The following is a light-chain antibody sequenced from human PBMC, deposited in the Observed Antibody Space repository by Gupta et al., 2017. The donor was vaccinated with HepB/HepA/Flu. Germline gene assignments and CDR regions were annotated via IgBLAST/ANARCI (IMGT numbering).Light chain of an antibody. CDR3: SSYTSTTTPCV. J-gene: IGLJ2*01. CDR1: SSDIGLYDY. V-gene: IGLV2-14*03. Sequence: QSALTQPASVSGSPGPSITISCTGTSSDIGLYDYVSWYQQPPGKAPKLIIYDVFNRPSGVSNRFSGSKSGNTAYLTISGLQAEDEADYFCSSYTSTTTPCVFGGGTKLTVL. CDR2: DVF.